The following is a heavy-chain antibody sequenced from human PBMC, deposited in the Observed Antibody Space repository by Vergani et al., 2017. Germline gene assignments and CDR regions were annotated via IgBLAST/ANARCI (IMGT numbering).Heavy chain of an antibody. Sequence: QVQLQESGPGLVKPSETLSLTCTVSGGSISSYYWSWIRQHPGKGLEWIGYIYYSGSTYYNPSLKSRVTISVDTSKNQFFLKLSSVTAADTAVYYCAREGFYSSGWYGIDIWGQGTMVTVSS. J-gene: IGHJ3*02. CDR2: IYYSGST. D-gene: IGHD6-19*01. CDR1: GGSISSYY. V-gene: IGHV4-59*06. CDR3: AREGFYSSGWYGIDI.